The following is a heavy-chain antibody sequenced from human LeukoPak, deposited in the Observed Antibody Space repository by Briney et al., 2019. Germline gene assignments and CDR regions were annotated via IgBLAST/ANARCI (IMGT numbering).Heavy chain of an antibody. CDR2: ISSSSSTI. CDR3: ARDYDFWSGYYDY. CDR1: GFTFSSYS. Sequence: GGSLRLSCAASGFTFSSYSMNWVRQAPGKGLEWVSYISSSSSTIYYADSVKGRFTISRDNAKNSLYLQMNSLRAEDTAVYYCARDYDFWSGYYDYWGQGTLVTVSS. V-gene: IGHV3-48*01. J-gene: IGHJ4*02. D-gene: IGHD3-3*01.